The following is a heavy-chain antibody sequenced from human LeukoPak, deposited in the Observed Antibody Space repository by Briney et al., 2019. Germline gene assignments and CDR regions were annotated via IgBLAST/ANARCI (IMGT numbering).Heavy chain of an antibody. CDR1: GGSISSSSKYY. V-gene: IGHV4-39*01. Sequence: SETLSLTCTVSGGSISSSSKYYWGWIRQPPGKGLEWIGSIYYSGTTSYNPSLRSRVTISVDTSKNQFSLRLSSVTAADTAVYYCARHVYYYDSSGYYYYFDDWAREPWSPSPQ. CDR2: IYYSGTT. CDR3: ARHVYYYDSSGYYYYFDD. D-gene: IGHD3-22*01. J-gene: IGHJ4*02.